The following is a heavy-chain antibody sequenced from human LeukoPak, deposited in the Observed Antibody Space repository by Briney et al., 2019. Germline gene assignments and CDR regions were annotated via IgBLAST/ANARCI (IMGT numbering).Heavy chain of an antibody. CDR3: AKGARSTLLYYFDY. CDR2: ISGSGGST. Sequence: GGSLRLSCASCGFTLSSYAMSSLRQAPGKGLEWVSGISGSGGSTYYADAVKGRFTISRDNSKNTLYLQMNSLRAEDTAVYYCAKGARSTLLYYFDYWGQGTLVTVSS. J-gene: IGHJ4*02. CDR1: GFTLSSYA. D-gene: IGHD3-10*01. V-gene: IGHV3-23*01.